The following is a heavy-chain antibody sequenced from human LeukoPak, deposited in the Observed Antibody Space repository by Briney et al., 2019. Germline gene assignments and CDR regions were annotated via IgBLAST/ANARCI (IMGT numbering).Heavy chain of an antibody. CDR2: ISYDGSNK. Sequence: TGGSLRLSCAASGFTLSSYAMHWVRQAPGKGLEWVAVISYDGSNKYYADSVKGRFTISRDNSKNTLYLQMNSLRAEDTAVYYCARVTTVTDYWGQGTLVTVSS. D-gene: IGHD4-17*01. J-gene: IGHJ4*02. V-gene: IGHV3-30*04. CDR3: ARVTTVTDY. CDR1: GFTLSSYA.